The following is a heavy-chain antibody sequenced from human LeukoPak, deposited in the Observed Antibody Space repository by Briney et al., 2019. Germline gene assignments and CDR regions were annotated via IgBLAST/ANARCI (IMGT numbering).Heavy chain of an antibody. CDR2: ISAYNGNT. CDR3: AKVEFPNIVVVPAACFDY. CDR1: GYTFTSYG. V-gene: IGHV1-18*01. J-gene: IGHJ4*02. Sequence: ASVKVSCKASGYTFTSYGISWVRQAPGQGLEWMGWISAYNGNTNYAQKLQGRVTMTTDTSTSTAYMELRSLRAEDTAVYYCAKVEFPNIVVVPAACFDYWGQGTLVTVSS. D-gene: IGHD2-2*01.